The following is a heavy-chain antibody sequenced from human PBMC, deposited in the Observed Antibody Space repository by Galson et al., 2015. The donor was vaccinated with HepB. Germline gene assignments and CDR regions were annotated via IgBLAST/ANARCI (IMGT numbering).Heavy chain of an antibody. CDR2: ISAYNGNT. Sequence: SVKVSRKASGYTFTSYGISWVRQAPGQGLEWMGWISAYNGNTNYAQKLQGRVTMTTDTSTSTAYMELRSLRSDDTAVYYCARDESEYYDILTGYFLGRTDYWGQGTLVTVSS. CDR3: ARDESEYYDILTGYFLGRTDY. V-gene: IGHV1-18*04. CDR1: GYTFTSYG. D-gene: IGHD3-9*01. J-gene: IGHJ4*02.